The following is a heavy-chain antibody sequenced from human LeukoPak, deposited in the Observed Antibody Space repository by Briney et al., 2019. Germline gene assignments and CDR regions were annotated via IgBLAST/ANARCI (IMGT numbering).Heavy chain of an antibody. CDR1: GFTFSSYE. V-gene: IGHV3-48*03. Sequence: GGSLRLSCAASGFTFSSYEMHWVRQAPGKGLEWVSYISSSDSTIYYADSVKGRFTISRDNAKNSLYLQMNSLRAEDTAVYYCASYYDFWSGYYTYYFDYWGQGTLVTVSS. CDR3: ASYYDFWSGYYTYYFDY. J-gene: IGHJ4*02. CDR2: ISSSDSTI. D-gene: IGHD3-3*01.